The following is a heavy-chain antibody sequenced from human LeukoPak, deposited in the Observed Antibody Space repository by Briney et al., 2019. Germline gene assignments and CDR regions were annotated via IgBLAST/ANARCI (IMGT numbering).Heavy chain of an antibody. D-gene: IGHD3-10*01. CDR3: AREFGESLGARLRRPGHFDY. J-gene: IGHJ4*02. CDR2: ISYDGSNK. CDR1: GFTFSSYA. Sequence: PGGSLRLSCAASGFTFSSYAMHWVRQAPGKGLEWVAVISYDGSNKYYADSVKGRFTISRDNSKNTLYLQMNSLRAEDTAVYYCAREFGESLGARLRRPGHFDYWGQGTLVTVSS. V-gene: IGHV3-30-3*01.